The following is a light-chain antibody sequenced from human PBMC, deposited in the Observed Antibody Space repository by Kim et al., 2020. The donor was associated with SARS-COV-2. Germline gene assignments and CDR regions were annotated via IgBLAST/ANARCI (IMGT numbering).Light chain of an antibody. CDR3: QVWDSSSDHWV. Sequence: PGKTARITCGGNDMGSKSVHWYQQKPGQAPVLVIYYDSDRPSGIPERFSGSNSGNTATLTISRVEAGDEADYYCQVWDSSSDHWVFGGGTQLTVL. J-gene: IGLJ3*02. CDR2: YDS. V-gene: IGLV3-21*04. CDR1: DMGSKS.